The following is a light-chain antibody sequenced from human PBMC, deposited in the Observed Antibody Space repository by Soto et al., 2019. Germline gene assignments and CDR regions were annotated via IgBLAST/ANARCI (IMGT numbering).Light chain of an antibody. CDR3: QKYDDVPYT. CDR2: ATS. CDR1: QSIIRY. V-gene: IGKV1-27*01. J-gene: IGKJ5*01. Sequence: QTTQSPSSLSASVGDRVTITCRASQSIIRYLAWYQQKQGKPPKLLIYATSTLQSGVPSRFSGSGSATDFTLTISGLQPEDVATYYCQKYDDVPYTFGQGTRLEIK.